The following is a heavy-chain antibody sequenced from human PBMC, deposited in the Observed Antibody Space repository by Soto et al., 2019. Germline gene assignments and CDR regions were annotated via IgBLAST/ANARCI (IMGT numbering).Heavy chain of an antibody. CDR2: IIPILGIA. CDR1: GGTFSSYT. V-gene: IGHV1-69*02. J-gene: IGHJ4*02. CDR3: ARAPRYCSGGSCSEFPFDY. Sequence: SVKVSCKASGGTFSSYTISWVRQAPGEGLEWMGRIIPILGIANYAQKFQGRVTITADKFTSTADMELSSLRSEDTAVYICARAPRYCSGGSCSEFPFDYWGQGALVTVSS. D-gene: IGHD2-15*01.